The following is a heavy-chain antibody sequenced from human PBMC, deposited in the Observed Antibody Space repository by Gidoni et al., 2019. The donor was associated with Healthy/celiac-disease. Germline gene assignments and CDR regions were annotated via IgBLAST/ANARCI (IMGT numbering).Heavy chain of an antibody. J-gene: IGHJ4*02. CDR1: GFTFSSYE. Sequence: EVQLVESGGGLVQPGGSLRLSCAASGFTFSSYEMNWVRQAPGKGLEWVSYISSSGSTIYYADSVKGRFTISRDNAKNSLYLQMNSLRAEDTAVYYCARVESKAIDYWGQGTLVTVSS. CDR2: ISSSGSTI. CDR3: ARVESKAIDY. V-gene: IGHV3-48*03.